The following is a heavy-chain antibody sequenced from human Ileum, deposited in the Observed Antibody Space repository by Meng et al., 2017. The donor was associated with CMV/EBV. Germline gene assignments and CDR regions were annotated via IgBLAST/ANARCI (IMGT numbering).Heavy chain of an antibody. CDR2: IYSGGTT. CDR3: ARVCRGGGSCYFHH. CDR1: GFTVSNNY. D-gene: IGHD2-15*01. V-gene: IGHV3-53*01. J-gene: IGHJ4*02. Sequence: EGKLGVCGWRLMPPGGSLSLCCAGSGFTVSNNYMSWVRQAPGKGLEWVSVIYSGGTTYYADSVKGRFTISRDSAKNILYLQMNSLRAEDTAIYYCARVCRGGGSCYFHHWGQGSLVTVSS.